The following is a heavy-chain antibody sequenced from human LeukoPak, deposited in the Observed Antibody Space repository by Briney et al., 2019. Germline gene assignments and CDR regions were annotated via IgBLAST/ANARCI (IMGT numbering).Heavy chain of an antibody. CDR3: ARRRRWGSGSYGNWFDP. V-gene: IGHV4-34*01. J-gene: IGHJ5*02. Sequence: SETLSLTCAVYGGSFSVYYWSWIRQPPGKGLEWIGEINHSGSTNYNPSPKSRVTISVDTSKNQFSLKLSSVTAADTAVYYCARRRRWGSGSYGNWFDPWGQGTLVTVSS. CDR1: GGSFSVYY. D-gene: IGHD3-10*01. CDR2: INHSGST.